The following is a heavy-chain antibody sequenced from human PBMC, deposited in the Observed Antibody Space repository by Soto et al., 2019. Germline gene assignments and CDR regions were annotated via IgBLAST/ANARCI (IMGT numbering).Heavy chain of an antibody. V-gene: IGHV3-23*01. J-gene: IGHJ4*02. CDR1: GFTFSIYA. CDR2: IGGDGVNA. CDR3: ALQKGSFRGGTSYWDY. D-gene: IGHD2-15*01. Sequence: EVQLLESGGGLVQPGGSLRLSCAASGFTFSIYAMSWVRQAPGKGLEWVSTIGGDGVNAYYADSVKGRFTISRDNSKNTLYLQMNSLRAEDTAVYYCALQKGSFRGGTSYWDYWGQGTLVTVSS.